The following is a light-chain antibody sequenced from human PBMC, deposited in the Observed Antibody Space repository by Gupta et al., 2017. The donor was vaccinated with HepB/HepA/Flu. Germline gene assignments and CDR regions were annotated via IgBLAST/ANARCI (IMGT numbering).Light chain of an antibody. V-gene: IGLV2-11*01. CDR2: DVT. Sequence: QSALTQPRSVSGSPGQSVTISCTGTNSDVGGHNYVSWYQVQPGKAPKVIIYDVTKRPSGVPERFSGSKSGNTASLTISGLQAEEEVDYDCCSYASSATVVFGTGTKVTGL. J-gene: IGLJ1*01. CDR3: CSYASSATVV. CDR1: NSDVGGHNY.